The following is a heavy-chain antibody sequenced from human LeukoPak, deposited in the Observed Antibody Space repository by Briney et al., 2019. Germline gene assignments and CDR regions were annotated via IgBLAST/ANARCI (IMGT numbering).Heavy chain of an antibody. Sequence: GGSLRLSCAASGFTFSSYAMHWVRQAPGKGLEWVAVISYDGSNKYYADPVKGRFTISRDNSENTLYLQMNSLRAEDTAVYYCAKEADTIIVLKRYLDYWGQGTLVTVSS. V-gene: IGHV3-30-3*01. CDR2: ISYDGSNK. D-gene: IGHD3-22*01. CDR1: GFTFSSYA. CDR3: AKEADTIIVLKRYLDY. J-gene: IGHJ4*02.